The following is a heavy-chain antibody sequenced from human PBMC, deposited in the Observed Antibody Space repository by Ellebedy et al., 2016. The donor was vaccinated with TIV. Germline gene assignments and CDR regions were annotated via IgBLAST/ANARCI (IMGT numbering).Heavy chain of an antibody. CDR2: LYPDDSDT. D-gene: IGHD2-15*01. Sequence: GESLKISCKGSGYSFSSYWIGWVRQMPGKGLEWMGSLYPDDSDTRYSPSFQGQVTISADKSITTAYLKWSSLKASDTAIYYCARVIFRGGTGRHAFDIWGQGTMVSVSS. V-gene: IGHV5-51*01. J-gene: IGHJ3*02. CDR3: ARVIFRGGTGRHAFDI. CDR1: GYSFSSYW.